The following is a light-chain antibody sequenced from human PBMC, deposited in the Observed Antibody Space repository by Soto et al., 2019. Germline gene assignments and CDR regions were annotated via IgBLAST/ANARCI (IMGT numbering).Light chain of an antibody. CDR1: QSVSSD. V-gene: IGKV3-15*01. CDR2: GAS. J-gene: IGKJ2*01. Sequence: EIVMTQSPVTLSVSPGERATLSCRASQSVSSDLAWYQQKPGPGPRLLIYGASTRATGIPARFSASGSGTEFTLTIRSLQSEDFAVYCCQQYNDWPPYTFGQGTQLEIK. CDR3: QQYNDWPPYT.